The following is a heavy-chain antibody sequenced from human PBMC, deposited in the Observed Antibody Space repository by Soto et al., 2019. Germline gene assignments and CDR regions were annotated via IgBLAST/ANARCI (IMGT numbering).Heavy chain of an antibody. V-gene: IGHV3-33*01. CDR3: AREGYCSGGGCSGGMDV. CDR2: IWFDGSDA. CDR1: GFTFSGYG. J-gene: IGHJ6*02. Sequence: QAQLVESGGGVVRPGRSQRLSCAASGFTFSGYGMHWVRQAPGKGLEWVAFIWFDGSDALYSDSVKGRFTISRDNSKNTLFWQLNSLRGDDTAVYYCAREGYCSGGGCSGGMDVWGQGTTVTVSS. D-gene: IGHD2-15*01.